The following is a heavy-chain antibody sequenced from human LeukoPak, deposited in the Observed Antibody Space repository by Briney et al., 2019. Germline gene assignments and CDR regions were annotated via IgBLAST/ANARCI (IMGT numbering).Heavy chain of an antibody. D-gene: IGHD1-26*01. CDR1: GYTFTGYY. J-gene: IGHJ4*02. Sequence: GASVKVSCKASGYTFTGYYLHWVRQAPGQGLEWMGWINPNSGGTNYAQKFQGRVTMTRDTSISTAYMELSRLRSDDTAVYYCARDPRGSYPSAVPFDYWGQGTLVTVSS. CDR2: INPNSGGT. CDR3: ARDPRGSYPSAVPFDY. V-gene: IGHV1-2*02.